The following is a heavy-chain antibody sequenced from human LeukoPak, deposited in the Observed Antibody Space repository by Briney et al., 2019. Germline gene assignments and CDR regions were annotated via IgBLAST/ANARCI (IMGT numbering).Heavy chain of an antibody. V-gene: IGHV3-48*03. CDR1: EFTFTSYE. J-gene: IGHJ4*02. Sequence: GGSLRLSCAASEFTFTSYELNWVRQAPGKGLEWVSYISSSGNTISYADSVKGRFTISRDNAKNSLYLQVISLKAEDTAVYYCARGRSFDYWGQGTLVTVSS. CDR3: ARGRSFDY. CDR2: ISSSGNTI. D-gene: IGHD1-14*01.